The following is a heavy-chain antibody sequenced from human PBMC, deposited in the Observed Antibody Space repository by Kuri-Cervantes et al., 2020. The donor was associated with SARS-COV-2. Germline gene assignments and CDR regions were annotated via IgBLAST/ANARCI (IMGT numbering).Heavy chain of an antibody. CDR1: GFTVSSNY. Sequence: GGSLRLSCAASGFTVSSNYMSWVRQAPGKGLEWVSAISGSGGSTYYADSVKGRFTISRDNSKNTLYLQMNSLRAEDTAVYYCAKESGDYVRAFDIWGQGTMVTVSS. CDR2: ISGSGGST. J-gene: IGHJ3*02. V-gene: IGHV3-23*01. D-gene: IGHD4-17*01. CDR3: AKESGDYVRAFDI.